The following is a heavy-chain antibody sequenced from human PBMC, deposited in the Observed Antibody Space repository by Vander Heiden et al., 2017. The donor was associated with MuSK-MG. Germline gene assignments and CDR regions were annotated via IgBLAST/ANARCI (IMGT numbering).Heavy chain of an antibody. CDR1: GFTFTSHG. CDR2: SSYDGNYR. D-gene: IGHD3-3*01. CDR3: ARDLGVAFDY. V-gene: IGHV3-30*04. Sequence: QVQLVESGGGVVQPGRSLRRSCTAAGFTFTSHGIHWVRQAPGKGLEWVAISSYDGNYRKYADSVKGRFTISRDNSKNTVYLQMNSLSIEDTAIYYCARDLGVAFDYWGQGTLVTVSS. J-gene: IGHJ4*02.